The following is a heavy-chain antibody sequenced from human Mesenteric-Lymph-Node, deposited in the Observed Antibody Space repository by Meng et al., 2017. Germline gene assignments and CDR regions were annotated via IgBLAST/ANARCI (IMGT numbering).Heavy chain of an antibody. CDR3: AFDF. CDR2: ISASGGST. CDR1: GFPFSFYA. J-gene: IGHJ4*02. V-gene: IGHV3-23*01. Sequence: GESLKISCAASGFPFSFYAMGWVRQAPGQGLELVSAISASGGSTYYADSVKGRFTVSRDNSKSTLYLQMKSLRADHTAMYYCAFDFWGQGTLVTVSS.